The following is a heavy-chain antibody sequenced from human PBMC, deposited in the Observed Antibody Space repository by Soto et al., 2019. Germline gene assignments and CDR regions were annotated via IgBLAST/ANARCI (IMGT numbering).Heavy chain of an antibody. D-gene: IGHD2-21*02. CDR2: VNPSSGST. Sequence: GASVKVSCKASGYTFTNYNMHWMRQAPGQGPEWMGIVNPSSGSTTYAQKFQGRVTMTRDTSTSTVYMELSSLRSEDTAVYYCARTAIAGYYYYGVDVWGQGTTVTVSS. J-gene: IGHJ6*02. V-gene: IGHV1-46*01. CDR3: ARTAIAGYYYYGVDV. CDR1: GYTFTNYN.